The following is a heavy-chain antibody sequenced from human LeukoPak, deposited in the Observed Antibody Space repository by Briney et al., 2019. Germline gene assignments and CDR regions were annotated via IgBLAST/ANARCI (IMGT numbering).Heavy chain of an antibody. J-gene: IGHJ3*02. V-gene: IGHV1-2*02. Sequence: ASVKVSCKASGYTFTGYYMHWVRQAPGQGSEWIGWITPNNDVSNYAQKFQGRVTMSRDTSIITAYMELSRLRSDDTAVYYCATAGSSRAAFDIWGQGTMVTVSS. CDR3: ATAGSSRAAFDI. CDR1: GYTFTGYY. CDR2: ITPNNDVS. D-gene: IGHD3-10*01.